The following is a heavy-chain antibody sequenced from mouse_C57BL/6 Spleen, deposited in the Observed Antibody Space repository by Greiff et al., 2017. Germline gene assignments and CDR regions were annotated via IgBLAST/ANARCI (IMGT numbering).Heavy chain of an antibody. V-gene: IGHV1-80*01. D-gene: IGHD2-3*01. CDR1: GYAFSSYW. CDR2: IYPGDGDT. CDR3: ARGIYDGYGRFAY. Sequence: QVQLQQSGAELVKPGASVKISCKASGYAFSSYWMNWVKQRPGKGLEWIGQIYPGDGDTNYNGKFKGKATLTADKSSSTAYMQLSSLTSEDSAVYFCARGIYDGYGRFAYWGQGTLVTVSA. J-gene: IGHJ3*01.